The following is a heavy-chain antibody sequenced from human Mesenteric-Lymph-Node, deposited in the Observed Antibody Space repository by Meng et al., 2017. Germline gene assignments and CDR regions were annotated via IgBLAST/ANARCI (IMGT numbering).Heavy chain of an antibody. J-gene: IGHJ3*02. Sequence: SETLSLTCTVSGGSISSYYWSWIRQPPGKGLEWIGYIYYSGSTNYNPSLKSRVTISLDTSKNQFSLKLSSVTAADRAVYYCAREGWGDPFDAFDIWGQGTMVTVSS. D-gene: IGHD3-16*01. V-gene: IGHV4-59*01. CDR1: GGSISSYY. CDR2: IYYSGST. CDR3: AREGWGDPFDAFDI.